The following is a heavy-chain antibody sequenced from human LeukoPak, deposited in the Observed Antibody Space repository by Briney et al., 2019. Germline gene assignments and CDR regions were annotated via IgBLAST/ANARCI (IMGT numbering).Heavy chain of an antibody. CDR1: GFTFSSYS. Sequence: GGSLRLSCAASGFTFSSYSMNWVRQAPGKGLEWVSYISSSSSTIYYADSVKGRFTISRDNAENSLYLQMNSLRAEDTAVYYCARDKSGYNWGYFDYWGQGTLVTVSS. CDR2: ISSSSSTI. V-gene: IGHV3-48*01. J-gene: IGHJ4*02. CDR3: ARDKSGYNWGYFDY. D-gene: IGHD5-24*01.